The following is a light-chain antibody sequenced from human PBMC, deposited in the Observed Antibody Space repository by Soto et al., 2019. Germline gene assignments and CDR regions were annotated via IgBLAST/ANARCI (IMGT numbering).Light chain of an antibody. Sequence: QSVQSRSTLSASEEDRVTRNGRASQSISSWLAWYQQKPGKAPKLLISGASTLESGVPSRFSSGGIGTEFTLTISSLQPDEVATYYGQQYDNYPPTFRGWT. CDR1: QSISSW. CDR2: GAS. CDR3: QQYDNYPPT. J-gene: IGKJ4*01. V-gene: IGKV1-5*01.